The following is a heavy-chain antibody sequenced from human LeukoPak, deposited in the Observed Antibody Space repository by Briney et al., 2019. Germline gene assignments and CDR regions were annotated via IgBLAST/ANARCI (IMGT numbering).Heavy chain of an antibody. CDR3: ARDTGIDAFDI. CDR1: GFTVSSNY. V-gene: IGHV3-66*01. CDR2: IYIGGST. D-gene: IGHD3-10*01. J-gene: IGHJ3*02. Sequence: GGSLRLSCAASGFTVSSNYMSGVRQAPGKGLEWVSVIYIGGSTYYADSVKGRFTISRDSSKNTLNLQMNSLRAEDTAVYYCARDTGIDAFDIWGQGTMVTVSS.